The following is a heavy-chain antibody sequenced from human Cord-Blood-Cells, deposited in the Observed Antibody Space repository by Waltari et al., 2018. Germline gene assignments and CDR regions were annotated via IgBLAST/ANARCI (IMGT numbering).Heavy chain of an antibody. D-gene: IGHD6-6*01. V-gene: IGHV3-48*01. J-gene: IGHJ6*02. Sequence: EVQLVESGGGLVQPGGSLRLACAASGFTFSSYSVNWVRQAPGKGLEWVSYISSSSSTIYYADSVKGRFTISRDNAKNSLYLQMNSLRAEDTAVYYCARGRGSSGMDVWGQGTTVTVSS. CDR2: ISSSSSTI. CDR3: ARGRGSSGMDV. CDR1: GFTFSSYS.